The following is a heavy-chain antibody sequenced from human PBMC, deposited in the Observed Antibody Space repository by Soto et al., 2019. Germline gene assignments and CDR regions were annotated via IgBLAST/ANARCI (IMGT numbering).Heavy chain of an antibody. V-gene: IGHV4-30-4*01. J-gene: IGHJ4*02. CDR1: GGSISSGDYY. Sequence: SETLSLTCTVSGGSISSGDYYWTWIRQPPGKGLEWIGYIYYSGSTYYNPSLKSRVTISVDTSKKQFSLKLSSVTAADTAVYYCARARYYDFWSGYYHFDYWGPGTLVTVSS. D-gene: IGHD3-3*01. CDR3: ARARYYDFWSGYYHFDY. CDR2: IYYSGST.